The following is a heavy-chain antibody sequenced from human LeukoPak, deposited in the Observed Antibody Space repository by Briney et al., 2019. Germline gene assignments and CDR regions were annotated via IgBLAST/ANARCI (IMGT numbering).Heavy chain of an antibody. CDR2: IYSGGST. D-gene: IGHD2-15*01. CDR3: ARTVGTPYYYYYMDV. Sequence: GGSLRLSCAASGFTVSSNYMSWVRQAPGKGLEWVSVIYSGGSTYYADSVKGRFTISRDNSKNTVFLQMNSLRADDTATYYCARTVGTPYYYYYMDVWGKGTTVSV. V-gene: IGHV3-66*01. J-gene: IGHJ6*03. CDR1: GFTVSSNY.